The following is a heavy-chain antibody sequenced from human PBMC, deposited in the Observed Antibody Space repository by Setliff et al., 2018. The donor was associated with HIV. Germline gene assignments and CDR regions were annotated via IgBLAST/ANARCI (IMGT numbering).Heavy chain of an antibody. CDR2: IYTSGTT. CDR3: ARDGFLQRITIFGVVSL. J-gene: IGHJ2*01. V-gene: IGHV4-4*07. CDR1: GGSISGYY. Sequence: LSLTCTVSGGSISGYYWTWIRQSAGKGLEWIGRIYTSGTTTYNPSLESRLTMSVDTSKNQFSLKLTSVTAADTAVYYCARDGFLQRITIFGVVSLWG. D-gene: IGHD3-3*01.